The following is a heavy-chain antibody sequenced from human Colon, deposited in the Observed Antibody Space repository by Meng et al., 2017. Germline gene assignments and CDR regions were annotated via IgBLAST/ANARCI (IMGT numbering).Heavy chain of an antibody. V-gene: IGHV4-38-2*01. Sequence: SETLSLTCGVSGYYISSGYYWGWIRQPPGKGLEWIGTIYHSGSTYYNPSLKSRVTMSVDTSKNQFSLRLNSVTAADTAVYYCARGITIFGVVNYYFDYWGQGTLVTVSS. J-gene: IGHJ4*02. CDR1: GYYISSGYY. CDR2: IYHSGST. D-gene: IGHD3-3*01. CDR3: ARGITIFGVVNYYFDY.